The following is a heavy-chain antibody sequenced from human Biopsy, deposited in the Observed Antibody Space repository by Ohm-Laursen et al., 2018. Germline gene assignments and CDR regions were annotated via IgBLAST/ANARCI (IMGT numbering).Heavy chain of an antibody. Sequence: GSLRLSCSASGFTFSSHAMAWVRQAPGKGLEWVSGIRDSGDSAYYADSVEGRFTISRDNSRNTLYLQMNSLRAEDTAVYFCTNHYCGGITCLMNFWGQGTLVTVSS. D-gene: IGHD2-21*01. J-gene: IGHJ4*02. CDR2: IRDSGDSA. CDR3: TNHYCGGITCLMNF. V-gene: IGHV3-23*01. CDR1: GFTFSSHA.